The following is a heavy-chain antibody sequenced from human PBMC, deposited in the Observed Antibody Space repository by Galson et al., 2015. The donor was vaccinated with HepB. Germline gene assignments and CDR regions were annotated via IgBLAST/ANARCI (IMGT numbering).Heavy chain of an antibody. CDR3: ARSGVVGPATNYYYGLDV. V-gene: IGHV2-70*01. Sequence: PALVKPTQTLTLTCTFSGFSLTTSGMSVSWIRQPPGKALEWLALIDWDDDKYYSTSLKTRLTISKDTSKNQVVLTMSNMDPVDTATYYCARSGVVGPATNYYYGLDVWGQGTTVTVSS. J-gene: IGHJ6*02. CDR1: GFSLTTSGMS. CDR2: IDWDDDK. D-gene: IGHD2-15*01.